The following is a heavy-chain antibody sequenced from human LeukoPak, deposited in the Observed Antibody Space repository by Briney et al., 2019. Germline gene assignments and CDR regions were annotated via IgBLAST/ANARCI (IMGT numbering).Heavy chain of an antibody. V-gene: IGHV4-4*07. J-gene: IGHJ4*02. D-gene: IGHD1-26*01. CDR3: ARDRVVGAPNFDY. Sequence: GSLRLSCAASGFSFSGAWMTWVRQAPGKGLEWIGRIYTSGSTNYNPSLKSRVTMSVDTSKNQFSLKLSSVTAADTAVYYCARDRVVGAPNFDYWGQGTLVTVFS. CDR2: IYTSGST. CDR1: GFSFSGAW.